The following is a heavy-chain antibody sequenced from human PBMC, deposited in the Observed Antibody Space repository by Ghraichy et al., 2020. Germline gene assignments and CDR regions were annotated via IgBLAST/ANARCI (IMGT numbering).Heavy chain of an antibody. V-gene: IGHV4-39*01. CDR3: VSDWTYTRQLYD. Sequence: SETLSLTCTVPGGSISSSSYYWGWIRQPPGKGLEWIGNIYFGGSTYYNPSLKSRVTISADASKNQFSLKMRSVTAADTAVYYCVSDWTYTRQLYDWGQGTLVTVSS. D-gene: IGHD2/OR15-2a*01. J-gene: IGHJ4*02. CDR2: IYFGGST. CDR1: GGSISSSSYY.